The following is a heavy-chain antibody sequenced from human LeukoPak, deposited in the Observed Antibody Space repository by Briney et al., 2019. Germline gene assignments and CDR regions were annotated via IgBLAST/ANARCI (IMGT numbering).Heavy chain of an antibody. J-gene: IGHJ3*01. CDR3: ATSMTTVVPGV. Sequence: GESLRLSCAASGFTVSGDYMNWVRQAPGKGLEWVSVIHTDGSTYYAGSVKGRFTISRDNSKNTLYLQMNSLRVEDTAVYYCATSMTTVVPGVWGQGTMVTVSS. D-gene: IGHD4-23*01. V-gene: IGHV3-66*01. CDR1: GFTVSGDY. CDR2: IHTDGST.